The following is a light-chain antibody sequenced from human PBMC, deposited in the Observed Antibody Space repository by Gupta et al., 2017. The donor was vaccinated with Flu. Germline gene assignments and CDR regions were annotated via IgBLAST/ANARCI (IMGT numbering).Light chain of an antibody. J-gene: IGLJ3*02. V-gene: IGLV8-61*01. Sequence: QTVVTQEPSFSLSPGGTVTLTCGMHSGSVSINQHPSWYQQTQGQDPLTLSDTTNTRSSGVPDRGSGAILGNNDEVNRTGAQAYDEANEYCLLSLGHGSSMFAGWTKLTVL. CDR1: SGSVSINQH. CDR2: TTN. CDR3: LLSLGHGSSM.